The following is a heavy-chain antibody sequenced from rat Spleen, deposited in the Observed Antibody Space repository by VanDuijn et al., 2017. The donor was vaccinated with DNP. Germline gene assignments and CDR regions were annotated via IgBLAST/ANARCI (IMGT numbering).Heavy chain of an antibody. Sequence: EVQLVASGGGLVQPGRSLKLSCAASGFTFSGYAMAWVRQSPKKGLEWVATIFYDGSSTFYRDSVKGRFTISRDNTKSTLYLQMNSLRSEDMATYYCARHYYSSYYYAMDAWGQGTSVTVSS. CDR2: IFYDGSST. CDR1: GFTFSGYA. V-gene: IGHV5-7*01. CDR3: ARHYYSSYYYAMDA. D-gene: IGHD1-2*01. J-gene: IGHJ4*01.